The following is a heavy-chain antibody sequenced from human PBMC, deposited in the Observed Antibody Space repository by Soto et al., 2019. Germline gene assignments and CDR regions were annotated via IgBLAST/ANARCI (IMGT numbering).Heavy chain of an antibody. CDR3: TKDPSTRSSCYFVF. CDR2: ISGSDAGT. CDR1: GFTFSSHA. D-gene: IGHD6-13*01. J-gene: IGHJ4*02. Sequence: EVQLLESGGGLVQPGRSLRLSCEASGFTFSSHALSWVRQAPGKGLEWVSAISGSDAGTFDADSVRGRFTISRDNSKNTLYLHMTSLRVEDTAIYYCTKDPSTRSSCYFVFWDQGGLVTVSS. V-gene: IGHV3-23*01.